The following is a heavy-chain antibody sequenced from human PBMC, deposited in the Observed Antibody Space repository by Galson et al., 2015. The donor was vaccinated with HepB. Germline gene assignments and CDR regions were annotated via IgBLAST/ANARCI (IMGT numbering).Heavy chain of an antibody. V-gene: IGHV3-30*18. CDR3: AKEVPRDFWSGHPDGFDV. CDR1: SGFSFSDYG. CDR2: ISFDGHSE. D-gene: IGHD3-3*01. J-gene: IGHJ3*01. Sequence: SLRLSCAASGFRSGFSFSDYGMHWVRQAPGKGLEWVAVISFDGHSEYYAASVRGRFTISRDNSKNTLYLQMNSLRPEDTAIYFCAKEVPRDFWSGHPDGFDVWGQGTMVTVS.